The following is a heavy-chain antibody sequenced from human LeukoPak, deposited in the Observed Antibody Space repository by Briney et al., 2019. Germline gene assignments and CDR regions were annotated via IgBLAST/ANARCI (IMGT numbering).Heavy chain of an antibody. CDR3: ARERTYSGSGSTYPYYDY. J-gene: IGHJ4*02. Sequence: GGSLRLXCAASGFMFSSCWMSWVRQSPGKGLEWVANIKPDGSEKYYVDSVKGRFTISRDNAKNALYLEMNSLRVGDTAVYYCARERTYSGSGSTYPYYDYWGQGTLVTVSS. V-gene: IGHV3-7*01. D-gene: IGHD3-10*01. CDR1: GFMFSSCW. CDR2: IKPDGSEK.